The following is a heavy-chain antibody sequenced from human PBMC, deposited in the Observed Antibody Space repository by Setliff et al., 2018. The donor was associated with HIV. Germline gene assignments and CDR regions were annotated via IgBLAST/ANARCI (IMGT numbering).Heavy chain of an antibody. CDR2: INAGNGNT. CDR3: ARATNYYDSSNYYMDV. V-gene: IGHV1-3*03. Sequence: PSVKVSCKASGYTFTSYAMHWVRQAPGQRLEWMGWINAGNGNTKYSQEFQGRVTITRDTSASTAYMELSSLRSEDMAVYYCARATNYYDSSNYYMDVWGKGTTVTVSS. J-gene: IGHJ6*03. CDR1: GYTFTSYA. D-gene: IGHD3-22*01.